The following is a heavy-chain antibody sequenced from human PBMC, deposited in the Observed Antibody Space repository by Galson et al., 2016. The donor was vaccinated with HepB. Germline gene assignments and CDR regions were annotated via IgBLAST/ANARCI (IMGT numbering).Heavy chain of an antibody. CDR2: TYYGSKWYN. J-gene: IGHJ6*02. D-gene: IGHD5/OR15-5a*01. Sequence: CAISGDSVSRNNVAWYWIRQSPSRGLEWLGRTYYGSKWYNDYALSLKSRISINADTSKNQIFLQLNSVTPDDTAVYYCARDGRLKYYDMDVWGQGTTVTVSS. CDR1: GDSVSRNNVA. V-gene: IGHV6-1*01. CDR3: ARDGRLKYYDMDV.